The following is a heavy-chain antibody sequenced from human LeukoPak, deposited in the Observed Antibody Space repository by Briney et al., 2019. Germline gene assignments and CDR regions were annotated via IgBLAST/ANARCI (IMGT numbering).Heavy chain of an antibody. V-gene: IGHV3-30-3*01. CDR3: ARDAQEEGLEWLFSSPPDAFDI. D-gene: IGHD3-3*01. CDR1: GFTFSSYA. J-gene: IGHJ3*02. CDR2: ISYDGSNK. Sequence: GGSLRLSCAASGFTFSSYAMHWVRQAPGKGLEWVAVISYDGSNKYYADSVKGRFTISRDNSKNTLYLQMNSLRAEDTAVYYCARDAQEEGLEWLFSSPPDAFDIWGQGTMVTVSS.